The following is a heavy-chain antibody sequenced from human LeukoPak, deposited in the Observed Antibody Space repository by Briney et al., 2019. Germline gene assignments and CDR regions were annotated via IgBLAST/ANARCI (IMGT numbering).Heavy chain of an antibody. CDR2: ISTTGNTV. D-gene: IGHD2-2*01. CDR3: ARSLVPAAPYAFDI. J-gene: IGHJ3*02. Sequence: GGSLRLSCAASGFSFSDYYMNWIRQAPGKGLEWISYISTTGNTVYYADSVKGRFTISRDNAKNSLYLQMNSLRAEDTAVYYCARSLVPAAPYAFDIWGQGTMVTVSS. CDR1: GFSFSDYY. V-gene: IGHV3-11*04.